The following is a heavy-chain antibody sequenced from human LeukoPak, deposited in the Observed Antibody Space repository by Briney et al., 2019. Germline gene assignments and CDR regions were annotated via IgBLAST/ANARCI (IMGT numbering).Heavy chain of an antibody. D-gene: IGHD1-1*01. CDR2: ISSSSSYI. Sequence: GGSLRLSCAASGFTFSSYSMNWVRQAPGKGLEWVSSISSSSSYIYYADSVKGRFTISRDNSKNTLYLQMNSLRAEDTAVYYCARGDTTGTSDAFDIWGQGTMVTVSS. J-gene: IGHJ3*02. CDR3: ARGDTTGTSDAFDI. V-gene: IGHV3-21*04. CDR1: GFTFSSYS.